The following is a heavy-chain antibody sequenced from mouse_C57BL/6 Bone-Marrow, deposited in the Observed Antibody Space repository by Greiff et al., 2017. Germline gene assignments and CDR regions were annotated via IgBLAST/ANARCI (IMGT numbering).Heavy chain of an antibody. Sequence: EVKLEESGGGLVQPGGSMKLSCVASGFTFSNYWMNWVRQSPEKGLEWVAQIRLKSDNYATHYAESVKGRFTISRDDSKSSVYLQMNNLSAEDTGIYYCTEDSSGYYYAMDYWGQGTSVTVSS. V-gene: IGHV6-3*01. J-gene: IGHJ4*01. CDR2: IRLKSDNYAT. D-gene: IGHD3-2*02. CDR1: GFTFSNYW. CDR3: TEDSSGYYYAMDY.